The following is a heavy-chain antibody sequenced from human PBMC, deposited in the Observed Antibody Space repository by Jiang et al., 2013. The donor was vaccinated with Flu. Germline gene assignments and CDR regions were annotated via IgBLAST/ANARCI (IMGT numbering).Heavy chain of an antibody. CDR2: ISGGGGDGT. J-gene: IGHJ4*02. CDR1: GFTFAAYA. Sequence: VQLLESRGGSVQPGGSLRLSCAASGFTFAAYAMTWVRQAPGKGLEWVSSISGGGGDGTYYADSVKGRFTISRDNSRNTLYLQMNSLRAEDTAVYYCAKLVDYFDSSGYFDYWGQGTLVTVSS. CDR3: AKLVDYFDSSGYFDY. D-gene: IGHD3-22*01. V-gene: IGHV3-23*01.